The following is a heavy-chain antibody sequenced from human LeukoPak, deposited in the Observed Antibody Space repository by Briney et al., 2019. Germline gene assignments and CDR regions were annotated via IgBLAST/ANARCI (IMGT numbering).Heavy chain of an antibody. Sequence: ASVKVSCKASGYTFTGYYMHWVRQAPGRGLEWMGRINPNSGGTNYAQKFQGRVTMTRDTSISTAYMELSRLRSDDTAVYYCARWAAWYYDSSGYYSDYWGQGTLVTVSS. D-gene: IGHD3-22*01. J-gene: IGHJ4*02. CDR2: INPNSGGT. CDR3: ARWAAWYYDSSGYYSDY. CDR1: GYTFTGYY. V-gene: IGHV1-2*06.